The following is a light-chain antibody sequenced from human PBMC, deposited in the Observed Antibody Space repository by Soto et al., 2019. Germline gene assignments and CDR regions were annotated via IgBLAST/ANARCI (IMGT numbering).Light chain of an antibody. J-gene: IGLJ1*01. Sequence: QSVLTQPASVSGSPGQSITISCTGTSSDIGGYYLVSWYQQRPGKAPNLIIYEGNKRPSGVSNRFSASKSGNTASLTISGLRAEDEADYYCCSFAGSSTYVFGPGTKVTV. V-gene: IGLV2-23*01. CDR3: CSFAGSSTYV. CDR2: EGN. CDR1: SSDIGGYYL.